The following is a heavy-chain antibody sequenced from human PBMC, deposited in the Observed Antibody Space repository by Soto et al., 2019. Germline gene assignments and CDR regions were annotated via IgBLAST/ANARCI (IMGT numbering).Heavy chain of an antibody. CDR1: GGSISSSSYN. J-gene: IGHJ4*02. CDR2: IYYSGST. Sequence: QRQLQESGPGLVKPSETLSLTCTVSGGSISSSSYNWGWIRQPPGKGLEWIGSIYYSGSTYYNPSLKSRVTISVDTSKNQFSLKLSSVTAADTAVYYCARQGVVPAAIGGWGQGTLVTVSS. D-gene: IGHD2-2*02. CDR3: ARQGVVPAAIGG. V-gene: IGHV4-39*01.